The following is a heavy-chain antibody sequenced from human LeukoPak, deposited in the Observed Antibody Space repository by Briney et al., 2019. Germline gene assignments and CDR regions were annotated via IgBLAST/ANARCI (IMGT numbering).Heavy chain of an antibody. CDR3: TSSLRFLEWTIDY. CDR2: IWYDGSNK. CDR1: GFTFSSYG. V-gene: IGHV3-33*01. D-gene: IGHD3-3*01. J-gene: IGHJ4*02. Sequence: PGGSLRLSCAASGFTFSSYGMHWVRQAPGKGVEWVAVIWYDGSNKYYADSVKGRFTISRDNSKKTLYLQMNSLRAQDTAVYYCTSSLRFLEWTIDYWGQGTLVTVSS.